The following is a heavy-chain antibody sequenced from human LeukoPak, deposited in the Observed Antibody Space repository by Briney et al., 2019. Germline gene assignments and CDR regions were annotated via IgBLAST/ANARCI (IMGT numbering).Heavy chain of an antibody. Sequence: GGSLRLSCAASGFTLSSYAMSWVRQAPGKGLEWVSAISVSGNTYHADSVKGRFTISRDSSKNTLYLQMNRLRAEDAAVYYCAKADSSGYRHFDYWGQGTLVTVSS. J-gene: IGHJ4*02. CDR2: ISVSGNT. CDR1: GFTLSSYA. CDR3: AKADSSGYRHFDY. V-gene: IGHV3-23*01. D-gene: IGHD3-22*01.